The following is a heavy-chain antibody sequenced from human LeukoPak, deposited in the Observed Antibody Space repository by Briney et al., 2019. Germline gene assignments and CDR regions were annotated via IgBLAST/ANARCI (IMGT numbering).Heavy chain of an antibody. D-gene: IGHD5-12*01. CDR1: GGSISSYY. CDR3: ARLVIVATNNWFDP. V-gene: IGHV4-59*01. Sequence: PPETLSLTCTVSGGSISSYYWSWIRQPPGKGLEWIGYIYYSGSTNYNPSLKSRVTISVDTSKNQFSLKLSSVTAADTAVYYCARLVIVATNNWFDPWGQGTLVTVSS. J-gene: IGHJ5*02. CDR2: IYYSGST.